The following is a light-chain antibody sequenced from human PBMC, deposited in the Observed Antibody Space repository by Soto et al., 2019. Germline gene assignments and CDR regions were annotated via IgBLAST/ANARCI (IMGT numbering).Light chain of an antibody. CDR1: QSLLHSNGYNY. J-gene: IGKJ4*01. CDR3: MQALQTPT. Sequence: EIVLTQSPPSLPVTPGEPASIACRSSQSLLHSNGYNYLDWYLQKPGQSPQPLIFLGSNRASGVPDRFSGSGSGTDFTPKISRVEAEDVGVYYCMQALQTPTFGGGTKVEIK. CDR2: LGS. V-gene: IGKV2-28*01.